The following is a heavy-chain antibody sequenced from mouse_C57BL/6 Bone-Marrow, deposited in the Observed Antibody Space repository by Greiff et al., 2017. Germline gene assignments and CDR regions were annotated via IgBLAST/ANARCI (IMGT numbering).Heavy chain of an antibody. CDR3: AREEENYYVPYAMDY. Sequence: QVQLQQSGPELVKPGASVKISCKASGYAFSSSWMNWVKQRPGKGLEWIGRIYPGDGDTNYNGKFKGKATLTADKSSRNAYMQLSSLTSEYSAVCVCAREEENYYVPYAMDYWGQGTAVTVSA. J-gene: IGHJ4*01. D-gene: IGHD1-1*01. V-gene: IGHV1-82*01. CDR2: IYPGDGDT. CDR1: GYAFSSSW.